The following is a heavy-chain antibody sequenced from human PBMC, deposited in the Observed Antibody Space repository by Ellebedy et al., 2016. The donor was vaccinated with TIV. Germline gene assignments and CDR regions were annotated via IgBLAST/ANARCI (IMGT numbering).Heavy chain of an antibody. CDR1: GFDFSDYY. J-gene: IGHJ4*02. D-gene: IGHD6-19*01. V-gene: IGHV3-11*06. Sequence: GESLKISXAASGFDFSDYYMNWIRQTPGKGLEWVSYISRGATSTQYSDSVKGRFSISRDSAENSLYLQMNGLKAEDTALYFCARASSVWYFPEDHWGQGTLVTVSS. CDR2: ISRGATST. CDR3: ARASSVWYFPEDH.